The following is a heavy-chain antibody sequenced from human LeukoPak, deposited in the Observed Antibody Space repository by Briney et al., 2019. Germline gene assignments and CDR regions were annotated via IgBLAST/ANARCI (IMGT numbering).Heavy chain of an antibody. V-gene: IGHV3-30*02. CDR3: AKEIFGVVIMSFDY. D-gene: IGHD3-3*01. J-gene: IGHJ4*02. Sequence: PGGSLRLSCAASGFTFSSYGMHWVRQAPGKGLEWVAFIRYDGSNKYYADSVKGRLTISRDNSKNTLYLQMNSLRAEDTAVYYCAKEIFGVVIMSFDYWGQGTLVTVSS. CDR1: GFTFSSYG. CDR2: IRYDGSNK.